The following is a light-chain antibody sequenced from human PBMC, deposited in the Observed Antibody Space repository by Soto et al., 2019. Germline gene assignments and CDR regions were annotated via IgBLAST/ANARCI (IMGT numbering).Light chain of an antibody. CDR3: QQRSNWPLT. CDR2: DAS. Sequence: DIVLTQSPAPLSLSPGERATLSCRASQSVSSSLAWYQQKPGQTPRLLIYDASNRATGIPARFNGSGSGTDFTLTVSSLEPEYFAVYYCQQRSNWPLTFGGGTKVDIK. V-gene: IGKV3-11*01. J-gene: IGKJ4*01. CDR1: QSVSSS.